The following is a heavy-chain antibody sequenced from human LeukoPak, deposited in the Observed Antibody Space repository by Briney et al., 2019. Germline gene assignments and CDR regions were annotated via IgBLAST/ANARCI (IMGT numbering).Heavy chain of an antibody. Sequence: GGSLRLSCAASGFTFSSYSMNWVRQAPGKGLEWVSYMSSSSTSIYHADSVKGRFTISRDDAKDTLDLQMNRLRDEDTAVYYCAREGDSSGPSVGLDYWGQRTLVTVSS. CDR1: GFTFSSYS. D-gene: IGHD3-22*01. CDR2: MSSSSTSI. V-gene: IGHV3-48*02. CDR3: AREGDSSGPSVGLDY. J-gene: IGHJ4*02.